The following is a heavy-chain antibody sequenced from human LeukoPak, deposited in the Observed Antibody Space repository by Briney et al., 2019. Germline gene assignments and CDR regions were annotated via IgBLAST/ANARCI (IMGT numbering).Heavy chain of an antibody. Sequence: SETLSLTCTVSGGSISSGSYYCSWIRQPAGTGLEWIGRIYTSGSTNYNPSLKSRVTISVDTSKNQFSLKLSSVTAADTAVYYRARDLYGDYVDYWGQGTLVTVSS. CDR3: ARDLYGDYVDY. CDR2: IYTSGST. D-gene: IGHD4-17*01. CDR1: GGSISSGSYY. V-gene: IGHV4-61*02. J-gene: IGHJ4*02.